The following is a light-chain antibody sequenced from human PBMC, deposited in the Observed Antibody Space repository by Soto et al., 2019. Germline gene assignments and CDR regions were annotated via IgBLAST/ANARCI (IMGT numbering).Light chain of an antibody. CDR2: AAS. J-gene: IGKJ4*01. CDR3: QQTYSIPLT. V-gene: IGKV1-39*01. Sequence: DIQMTQSPSSLSASLGDRVTIVCRASQSISRYLNWYQHKPGKAPNLLIYAASSLKPGVPSRFSGSGSGTDFTLTISSLQPEDFATYYCQQTYSIPLTFGGGTKVEI. CDR1: QSISRY.